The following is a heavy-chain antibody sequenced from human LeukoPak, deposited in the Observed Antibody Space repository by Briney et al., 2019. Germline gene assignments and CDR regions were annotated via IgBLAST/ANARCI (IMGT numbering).Heavy chain of an antibody. Sequence: GGSLRLSCAASGFIFNNYGLVWVRQAPGKGLEWVSAISNDGGGTTHADFVKGRFSVSRDNSKNTLFLQMNSLRAEDTALYYCAKGSSGYFFDLWGQGTLVTVSS. CDR2: ISNDGGGT. D-gene: IGHD3-22*01. V-gene: IGHV3-23*01. J-gene: IGHJ4*02. CDR3: AKGSSGYFFDL. CDR1: GFIFNNYG.